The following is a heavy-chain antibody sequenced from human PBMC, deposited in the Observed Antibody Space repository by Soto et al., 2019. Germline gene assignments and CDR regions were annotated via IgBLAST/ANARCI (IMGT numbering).Heavy chain of an antibody. CDR3: ARGSGTSFH. D-gene: IGHD2-8*01. V-gene: IGHV4-61*01. Sequence: PXESLSLNCTVSSGSVSSGRYDWSWIRQPPGKGLEWIGYIYYSGITNYNPSLKSRVTISVDTSKNQFSLKLSSVTAADTAVYYCARGSGTSFHWGQGTLVTVSS. CDR2: IYYSGIT. J-gene: IGHJ4*02. CDR1: SGSVSSGRYD.